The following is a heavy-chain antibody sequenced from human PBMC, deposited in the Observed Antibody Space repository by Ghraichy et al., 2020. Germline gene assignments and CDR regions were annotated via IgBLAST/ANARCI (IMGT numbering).Heavy chain of an antibody. CDR3: ARVGYYGSGPIGD. Sequence: GSLRLSCVASGFTFSSDWMSWVRQAPGKGLEWVANIKQDESEKYYVDSVKGRFTISRDNAKNSLYLQMNSLRAEDTAVYYCARVGYYGSGPIGDWGQGTLVTVSS. CDR2: IKQDESEK. V-gene: IGHV3-7*01. CDR1: GFTFSSDW. J-gene: IGHJ4*02. D-gene: IGHD3-10*01.